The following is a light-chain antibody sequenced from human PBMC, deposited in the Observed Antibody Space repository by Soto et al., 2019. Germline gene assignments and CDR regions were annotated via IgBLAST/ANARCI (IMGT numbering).Light chain of an antibody. CDR1: NIGNKS. CDR3: QVWDTSDHPV. V-gene: IGLV3-21*01. J-gene: IGLJ2*01. CDR2: YDS. Sequence: SYELTQPPSVSVAPGKTARITCGGNNIGNKSVHWYQQKPGQAPVLVIFYDSDRPSGIPERFSGSNSGNTATLTISRVEAGDEADYCCQVWDTSDHPVFGGGTKLTVL.